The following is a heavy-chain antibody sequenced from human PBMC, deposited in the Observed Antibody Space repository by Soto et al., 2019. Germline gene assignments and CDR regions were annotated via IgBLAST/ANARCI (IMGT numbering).Heavy chain of an antibody. CDR2: ISSSGGST. CDR1: GFTFSSYT. CDR3: AKGWGDY. D-gene: IGHD7-27*01. Sequence: EVQLLESGGGLVQPGGSLRLSCAASGFTFSSYTMNWVRQGPGKGLEWVSGISSSGGSTVYAESVKGRFTISRDNFKNTLYLQMNSLRAVDTAVYYCAKGWGDYWGQGTPVTVSS. J-gene: IGHJ4*02. V-gene: IGHV3-23*01.